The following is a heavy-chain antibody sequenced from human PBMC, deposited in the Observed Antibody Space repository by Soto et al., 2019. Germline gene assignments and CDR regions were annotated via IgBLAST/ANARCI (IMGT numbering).Heavy chain of an antibody. CDR3: AKEGSGSYYEETYYYYGMDV. Sequence: GASVKVSCKASGGTFSSYAISWVRQAPGQGLEWMGGIIPIFGTANYAQKFQGRVTITADESTSTAYMELSSLRSEDTAVYYCAKEGSGSYYEETYYYYGMDVWGQGTTVTVSS. D-gene: IGHD1-26*01. CDR2: IIPIFGTA. CDR1: GGTFSSYA. J-gene: IGHJ6*02. V-gene: IGHV1-69*13.